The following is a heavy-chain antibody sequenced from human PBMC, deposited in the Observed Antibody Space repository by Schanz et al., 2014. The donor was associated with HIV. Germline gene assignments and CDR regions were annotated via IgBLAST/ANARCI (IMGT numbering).Heavy chain of an antibody. CDR2: ISYDGSNK. CDR3: AKDLGAGGGSCFDS. CDR1: GFTFSSYG. Sequence: QVELVESGGGVVQPGRSLRLSCAASGFTFSSYGMHWVRQAPGKGLEWVAVISYDGSNKYYADSVKGRFTISRDNSKNTLNLQMHSLRVEDTAVYYCAKDLGAGGGSCFDSWGQGTLVTVST. D-gene: IGHD2-15*01. V-gene: IGHV3-33*05. J-gene: IGHJ4*02.